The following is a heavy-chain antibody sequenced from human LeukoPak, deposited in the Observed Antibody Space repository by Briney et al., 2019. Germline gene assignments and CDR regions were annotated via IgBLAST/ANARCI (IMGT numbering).Heavy chain of an antibody. D-gene: IGHD3-3*01. V-gene: IGHV3-30-3*01. CDR3: ARGGQIFGVVTGFDY. CDR2: ISYDGSNK. Sequence: GRSLRLSCAASGFTFSSYAMHWVRQAPGKGLEWVAVISYDGSNKYYADSVKGRLTISRDNSKNTLYLQMNSLRAEDTAVYYCARGGQIFGVVTGFDYWGQGTLVTVSS. CDR1: GFTFSSYA. J-gene: IGHJ4*02.